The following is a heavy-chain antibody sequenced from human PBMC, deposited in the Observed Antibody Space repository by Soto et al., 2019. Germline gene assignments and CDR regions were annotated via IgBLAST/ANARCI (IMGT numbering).Heavy chain of an antibody. CDR2: ISYDGSNK. Sequence: GGSLRLSCAASGFSFGSYGMHWVRQAPGKGLEWVALISYDGSNKDYADSVKGRFTVSRDNSKNTLYLQMNSLRGEDTAVYYCAKDYEDTPMVYTNGSDYWGQGTPVTVSS. V-gene: IGHV3-30*18. J-gene: IGHJ4*02. D-gene: IGHD5-18*01. CDR3: AKDYEDTPMVYTNGSDY. CDR1: GFSFGSYG.